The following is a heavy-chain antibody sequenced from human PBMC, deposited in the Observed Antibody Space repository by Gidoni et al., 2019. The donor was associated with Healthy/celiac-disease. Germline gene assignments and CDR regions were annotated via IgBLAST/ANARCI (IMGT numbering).Heavy chain of an antibody. Sequence: EVQLLESGGGLVQPGGSLRLSCAASGFTFSSYAMSWVRQAPGKVLDWVSAISGSGGSTYYADSVKGRFTISIDNSKNTLYLQMNSLRAEDTAVYYCASTYGDYGPFDYWGQGTLVTVSS. CDR1: GFTFSSYA. V-gene: IGHV3-23*01. CDR2: ISGSGGST. CDR3: ASTYGDYGPFDY. D-gene: IGHD4-17*01. J-gene: IGHJ4*02.